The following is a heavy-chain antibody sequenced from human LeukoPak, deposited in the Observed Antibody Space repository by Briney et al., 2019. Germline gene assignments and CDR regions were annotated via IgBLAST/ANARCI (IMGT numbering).Heavy chain of an antibody. CDR2: IYPGDSDT. V-gene: IGHV5-51*01. Sequence: GESLKISCKGSGYSFSNYWIGWVRQMPGKGLEWMGFIYPGDSDTRYSPSFQGQVTISADKPISTAYLQWSSLKASDTAMYYCARLLSLTGTGNNWFDPWGQGTLVTVSS. CDR1: GYSFSNYW. CDR3: ARLLSLTGTGNNWFDP. J-gene: IGHJ5*02. D-gene: IGHD1-7*01.